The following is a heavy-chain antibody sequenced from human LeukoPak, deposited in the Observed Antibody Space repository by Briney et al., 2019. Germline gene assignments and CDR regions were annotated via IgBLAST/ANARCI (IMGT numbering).Heavy chain of an antibody. D-gene: IGHD6-6*01. V-gene: IGHV3-21*01. J-gene: IGHJ4*02. CDR3: ASGARPIEY. CDR2: ISSGTSYI. CDR1: GFTFSSYA. Sequence: GGSLRLSCAASGFTFSSYAMSWVRQAPGKGLEWVSSISSGTSYIYYADSVRGRFTISRDNAKNSLYLQMNSLRAEDTAVYYCASGARPIEYWGQGTLVTVSS.